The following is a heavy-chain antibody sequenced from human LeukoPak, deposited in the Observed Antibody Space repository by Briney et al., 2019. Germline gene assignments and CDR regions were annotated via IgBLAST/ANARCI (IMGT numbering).Heavy chain of an antibody. Sequence: SETLSLTCTISGGSISSYYWSWIRQPPGKGLEWIGYIYYSGSTNYNPSLKSRVTISVETSKNEFSLKLRSVTAADTAVYYCARVTGYRIEDYFDYWGQGTLVTVSS. CDR1: GGSISSYY. D-gene: IGHD6-13*01. J-gene: IGHJ4*02. CDR3: ARVTGYRIEDYFDY. CDR2: IYYSGST. V-gene: IGHV4-59*01.